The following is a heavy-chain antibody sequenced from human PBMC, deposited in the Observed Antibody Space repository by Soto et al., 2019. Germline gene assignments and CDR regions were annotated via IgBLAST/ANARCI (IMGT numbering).Heavy chain of an antibody. Sequence: SETLSLTCTVSGGSISSYYWSWIRQPPGKGLEWIGYIYYSGSTNYNPSLKSRVTISVDTSKNQFSLKLSSVTAADTAVYYCARGPGVDYGDYVRYFDYWGKGTLVTVPS. V-gene: IGHV4-59*01. CDR2: IYYSGST. D-gene: IGHD4-17*01. CDR3: ARGPGVDYGDYVRYFDY. J-gene: IGHJ4*02. CDR1: GGSISSYY.